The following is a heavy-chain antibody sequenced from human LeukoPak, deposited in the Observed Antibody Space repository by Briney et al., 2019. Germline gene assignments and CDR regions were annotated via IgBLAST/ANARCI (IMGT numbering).Heavy chain of an antibody. CDR2: IYYSGST. CDR3: ATVRPSSTAAGGSFDT. D-gene: IGHD6-13*01. V-gene: IGHV4-59*01. Sequence: NPSETLSLTCTVSGGSITTYYWTWIRQPPGKGLEWIWHIYYSGSTNSNTSLKRRDTISVDTSKKPFSLRLSSVTAADTAVYYCATVRPSSTAAGGSFDTWGQGTLVTVSS. J-gene: IGHJ5*02. CDR1: GGSITTYY.